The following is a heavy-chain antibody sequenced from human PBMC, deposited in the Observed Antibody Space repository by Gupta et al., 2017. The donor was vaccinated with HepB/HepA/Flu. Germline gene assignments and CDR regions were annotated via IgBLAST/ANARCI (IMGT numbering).Heavy chain of an antibody. CDR3: ARGPYSTGNYYELDY. V-gene: IGHV3-30*04. J-gene: IGHJ4*02. CDR1: GFTFSIYA. Sequence: QVQLVESGGGVVQPGRSLRLSCTASGFTFSIYAMHWVRQAPGKGLEWVAVISYDGRNKYFADSVKGRLTISKDDSKNTLYLQMNSLRADDTAVYYCARGPYSTGNYYELDYWGQGTHGHRLL. D-gene: IGHD3-22*01. CDR2: ISYDGRNK.